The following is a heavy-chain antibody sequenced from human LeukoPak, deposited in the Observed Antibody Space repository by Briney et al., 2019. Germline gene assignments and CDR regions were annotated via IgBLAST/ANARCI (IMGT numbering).Heavy chain of an antibody. D-gene: IGHD3-22*01. J-gene: IGHJ5*02. CDR3: ARTNYYDSSGYYYGGGDWFDP. CDR1: GYTFTSYG. Sequence: GASVKVSCKASGYTFTSYGISWVRQAPGQGLEWMGWISAYNGNTNYAQKLQGRVTMTTDTSTSTAYMELRSLRSDDTAVYYCARTNYYDSSGYYYGGGDWFDPWGQGTLVTVSS. CDR2: ISAYNGNT. V-gene: IGHV1-18*01.